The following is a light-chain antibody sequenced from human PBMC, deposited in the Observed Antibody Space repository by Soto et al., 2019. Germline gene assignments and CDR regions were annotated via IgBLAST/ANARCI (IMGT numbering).Light chain of an antibody. J-gene: IGLJ1*01. CDR1: SADIGFYDY. V-gene: IGLV2-14*01. CDR2: GVT. CDR3: SSYSTSFFYV. Sequence: QSALTQPASVSGSPGQAITISCTGTSADIGFYDYVSWYQQYPGKAPNLLIYGVTYRPSGISYRFSGSKSGYTASLTISGLRDEDDADYYCSSYSTSFFYVFGTGTQVTVL.